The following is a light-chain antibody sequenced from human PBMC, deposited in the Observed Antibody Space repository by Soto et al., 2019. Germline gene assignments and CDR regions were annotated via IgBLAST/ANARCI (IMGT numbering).Light chain of an antibody. CDR2: DVS. V-gene: IGLV2-8*01. Sequence: QSALTQPPSASGSPGQSVTISCTGSSSDVGGYNYVSWYQQHPGKAPKLMIYDVSKRPSGVPDRFSGSKSGNTASLTVSGLQEEDDADYYCCSYAGSNIVVFGGGTKVTVL. CDR3: CSYAGSNIVV. J-gene: IGLJ2*01. CDR1: SSDVGGYNY.